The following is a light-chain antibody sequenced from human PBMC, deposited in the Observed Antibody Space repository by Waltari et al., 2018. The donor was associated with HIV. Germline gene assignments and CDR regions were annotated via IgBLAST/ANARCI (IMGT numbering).Light chain of an antibody. CDR2: QDS. CDR3: HAWDSSTVWV. J-gene: IGLJ3*02. CDR1: KLGDKY. Sequence: SYELTQQPSVSVSPGQTASITCSGDKLGDKYACCYQQKPGQSPVLVIYQDSKRPSGISERFSGSNSGNTATLTISGTPAMEEAYSYCHAWDSSTVWVFGGGTKLTVL. V-gene: IGLV3-1*01.